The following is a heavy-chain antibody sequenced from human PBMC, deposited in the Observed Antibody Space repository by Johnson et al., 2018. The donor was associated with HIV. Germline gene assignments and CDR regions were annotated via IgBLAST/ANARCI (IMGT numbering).Heavy chain of an antibody. Sequence: VQLVESGGGVVQPGGSLRLSCAASGFTFSDYYMSWIRQAPGKGLEWVSGINWNGGSTGYADSVKGRFTISRDNAKNSLYLQMNSLRAEDTALYYCARGIMITFGGVIPNDAFDVWGQGTMVTVSS. V-gene: IGHV3-20*04. D-gene: IGHD3-16*02. CDR1: GFTFSDYY. J-gene: IGHJ3*01. CDR2: INWNGGST. CDR3: ARGIMITFGGVIPNDAFDV.